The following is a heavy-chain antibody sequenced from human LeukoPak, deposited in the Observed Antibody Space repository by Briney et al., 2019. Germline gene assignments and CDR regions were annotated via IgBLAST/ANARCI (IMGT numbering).Heavy chain of an antibody. J-gene: IGHJ4*02. Sequence: GGSLRLSCAVSGFTFTSYWISWVRQAPGKGLEWVANIKQDGNEKYYVDSVKGRCTISRDNAKTSLYLQMNSLRAEDTAVYYCARDAHRHRYFDYWGQRTLVTVSS. CDR3: ARDAHRHRYFDY. CDR2: IKQDGNEK. V-gene: IGHV3-7*01. CDR1: GFTFTSYW.